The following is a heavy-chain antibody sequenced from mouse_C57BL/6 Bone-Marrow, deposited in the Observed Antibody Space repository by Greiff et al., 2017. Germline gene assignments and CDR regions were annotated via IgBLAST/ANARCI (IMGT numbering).Heavy chain of an antibody. CDR1: GYTFTSYG. Sequence: VQLQQSGAEMARPGASVKLSCKASGYTFTSYGISWVKQRTGQGLEWIGEIYPRSGNTYYNEKFKGKATLTADKSSSTAYMQLRSLTSEDSAVYFSATAQATPHFYSWGQGTTLTVSS. D-gene: IGHD3-2*02. CDR3: ATAQATPHFYS. V-gene: IGHV1-81*01. J-gene: IGHJ2*01. CDR2: IYPRSGNT.